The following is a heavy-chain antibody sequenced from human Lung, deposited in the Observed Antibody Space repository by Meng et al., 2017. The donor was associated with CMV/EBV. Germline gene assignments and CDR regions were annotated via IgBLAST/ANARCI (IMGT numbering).Heavy chain of an antibody. CDR3: ARASYGSGSPLGESWFDP. CDR2: IHSSGST. J-gene: IGHJ5*02. Sequence: QVQLQESGPGLVKPSQTRSLTCTGSGGSISSGGYYWSWIRQHPGKGLEWIGYIHSSGSTYYNPSLRSRLTISVDTSKNQFSLKLSSVTAADTAVYYCARASYGSGSPLGESWFDPWGQGTLVTVSS. V-gene: IGHV4-31*03. CDR1: GGSISSGGYY. D-gene: IGHD3-10*01.